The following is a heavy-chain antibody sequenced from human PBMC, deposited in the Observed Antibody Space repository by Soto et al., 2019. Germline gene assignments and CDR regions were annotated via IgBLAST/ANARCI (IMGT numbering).Heavy chain of an antibody. D-gene: IGHD3-3*01. V-gene: IGHV1-69*06. Sequence: QVQLVQSGAEVKKPGSSVKVSCKASGGTFSSYAISWVRQAPGQGLEWMGGIIPIFGTANYAQKFQGRVTINADKSTSTAYMELSSLRSEDTAVYYCARGPYYDFWSGRGHFDYWGQGTLVTVSS. CDR1: GGTFSSYA. CDR3: ARGPYYDFWSGRGHFDY. J-gene: IGHJ4*02. CDR2: IIPIFGTA.